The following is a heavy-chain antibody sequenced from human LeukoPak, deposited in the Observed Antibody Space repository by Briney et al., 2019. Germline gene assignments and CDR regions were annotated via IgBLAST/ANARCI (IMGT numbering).Heavy chain of an antibody. CDR1: GGSISSSSYY. CDR2: IYYSGST. CDR3: ASQHYYGSGPLFYYYYYGMDV. D-gene: IGHD3-10*01. Sequence: SETLSLTCTVSGGSISSSSYYWGWIRQPPGKGLEWIGSIYYSGSTYYNPSLKSRVTISVDTSKNQFSLKLSSVTAADTAVYYCASQHYYGSGPLFYYYYYGMDVWGQGTTVTVSS. V-gene: IGHV4-39*01. J-gene: IGHJ6*02.